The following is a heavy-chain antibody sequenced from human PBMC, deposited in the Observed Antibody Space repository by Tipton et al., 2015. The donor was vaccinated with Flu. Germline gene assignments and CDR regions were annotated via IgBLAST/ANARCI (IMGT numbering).Heavy chain of an antibody. V-gene: IGHV3-48*03. CDR2: ISSSGNTI. Sequence: GSLRLSCAASGFSFRSYEMNWVRQAPGKGLEWLSYISSSGNTISYADSVRGRLTISRDNAKTSLYLQLNSLRAEDTAVYFCASLTGDDYWGQGNLVTVSS. CDR1: GFSFRSYE. J-gene: IGHJ4*02. D-gene: IGHD7-27*01. CDR3: ASLTGDDY.